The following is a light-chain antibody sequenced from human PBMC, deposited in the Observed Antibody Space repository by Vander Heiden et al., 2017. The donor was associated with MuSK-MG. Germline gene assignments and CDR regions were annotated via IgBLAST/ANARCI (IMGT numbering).Light chain of an antibody. V-gene: IGKV1-39*01. CDR1: QSISSS. J-gene: IGKJ4*01. Sequence: DIQMTQSPSSLSASVGDRVTITCRASQSISSSLNWYQQTPGKAPKLLISTASTLQSGVPSRFSGNGSGTDFTLSISRLQPEDFASYYCQQSDSTPLTFGGGTKVDIK. CDR2: TAS. CDR3: QQSDSTPLT.